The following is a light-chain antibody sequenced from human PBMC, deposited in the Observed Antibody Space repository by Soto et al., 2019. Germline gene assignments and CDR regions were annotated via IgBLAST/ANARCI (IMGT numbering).Light chain of an antibody. CDR2: YDD. CDR3: AIWDDSVDGWV. V-gene: IGLV1-36*01. J-gene: IGLJ3*02. CDR1: NVGNKA. Sequence: QSVLTQPPSVSEAPGQRVTISCSGSNVGNKAVNWYQQLPGKAPKLLLYYDDMLSSGVSDRFSGAKSGTSASLAISGLQNDDDGDYYCAIWDDSVDGWVFGRGTKRTV.